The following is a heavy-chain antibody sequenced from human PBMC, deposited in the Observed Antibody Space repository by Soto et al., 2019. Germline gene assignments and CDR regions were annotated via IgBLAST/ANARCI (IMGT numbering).Heavy chain of an antibody. CDR1: GGSINNHY. CDR2: IYYTGST. J-gene: IGHJ4*02. CDR3: ARSNWYSEY. D-gene: IGHD7-27*01. Sequence: QVQLQESGPGLVKPSETLSLTCTVSGGSINNHYWSWLRQPPGKGLEWIGYIYYTGSTNYNPSLTSRVTISVDTSKNQFSLNLTSLTAADTAIYYCARSNWYSEYWGQGTLVTVSS. V-gene: IGHV4-59*11.